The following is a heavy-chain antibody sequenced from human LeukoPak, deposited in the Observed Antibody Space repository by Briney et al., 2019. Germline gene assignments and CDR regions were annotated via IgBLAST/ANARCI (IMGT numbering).Heavy chain of an antibody. D-gene: IGHD5-18*01. CDR3: ARGRGYSYGYLGYYFDC. Sequence: ASVKVSCKASGYTFTSYYMHWVRQAPGQGLEWMGIINPSGGSTSYAQKFQGRVTMTRDTSTSTVYMELSSLRSEDTAVYYCARGRGYSYGYLGYYFDCWGQGTLVTVSS. J-gene: IGHJ4*02. CDR1: GYTFTSYY. V-gene: IGHV1-46*01. CDR2: INPSGGST.